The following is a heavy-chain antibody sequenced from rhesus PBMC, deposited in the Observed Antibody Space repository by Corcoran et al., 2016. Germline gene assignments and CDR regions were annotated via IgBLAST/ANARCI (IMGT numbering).Heavy chain of an antibody. CDR1: GGSISSNY. D-gene: IGHD2-27*01. Sequence: QVQLQESGPGLVKPSETLSLTCAVSGGSISSNYWSWIRQPPGKGLEWIGRSAGSGGSTDYNPSLKSRVTSSTDTSKSQFSLKLSSVTAADTAVYYCARGVVVYWYFDLWGPVTPITISS. J-gene: IGHJ2*01. V-gene: IGHV4-173*01. CDR3: ARGVVVYWYFDL. CDR2: SAGSGGST.